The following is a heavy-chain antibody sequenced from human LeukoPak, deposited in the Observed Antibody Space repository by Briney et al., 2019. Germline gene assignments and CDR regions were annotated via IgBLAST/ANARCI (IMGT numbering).Heavy chain of an antibody. CDR3: AKDNSSGFGVY. CDR1: GFTFSVYA. D-gene: IGHD6-19*01. CDR2: ISYDGSNK. Sequence: GGSLRLSCAASGFTFSVYAMHWVRQAPGKGLEWVAIISYDGSNKYYADSVKGRFTISRDNSKNTLYLQMNSLRAEDTAVYYCAKDNSSGFGVYWGQGTLVTVSS. J-gene: IGHJ4*02. V-gene: IGHV3-30*04.